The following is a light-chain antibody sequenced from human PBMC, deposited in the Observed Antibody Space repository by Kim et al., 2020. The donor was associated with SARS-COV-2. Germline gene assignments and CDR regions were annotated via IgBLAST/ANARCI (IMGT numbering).Light chain of an antibody. V-gene: IGLV1-47*01. CDR3: AAWDDSLRGWV. Sequence: QSVLTQPPSASGTPGQRVTISCSGSGSNIGSNYVYWYQQLPGTAPKLLIYTTLRRPPGVPERFSGSKSGTSASLAISGLRSEDEALYHCAAWDDSLRGWVFGGGTQLTVL. CDR1: GSNIGSNY. J-gene: IGLJ3*02. CDR2: TTL.